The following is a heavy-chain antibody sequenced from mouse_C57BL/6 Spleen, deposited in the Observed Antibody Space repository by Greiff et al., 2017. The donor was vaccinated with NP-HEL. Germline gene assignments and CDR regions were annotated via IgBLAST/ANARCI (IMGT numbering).Heavy chain of an antibody. CDR1: GFSLTSYG. Sequence: VQGVESGPGLVQPSQSLSITCTVSGFSLTSYGVHWVRQSPGKGLEWLGVIWRGGSTDYNAAFMSRLSITKDNSKSQVFFKMNSLQADDTAIYYCAKKGNYPYYYAMDYWGQGTSVTVSS. CDR3: AKKGNYPYYYAMDY. D-gene: IGHD2-1*01. J-gene: IGHJ4*01. V-gene: IGHV2-5*01. CDR2: IWRGGST.